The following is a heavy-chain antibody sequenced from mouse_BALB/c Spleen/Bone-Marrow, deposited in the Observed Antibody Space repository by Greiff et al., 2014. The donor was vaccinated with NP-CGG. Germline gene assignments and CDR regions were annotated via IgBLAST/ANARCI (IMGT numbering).Heavy chain of an antibody. CDR3: ARRTTTVVATDY. V-gene: IGHV1S81*02. Sequence: QVQLQQPGAELVKPGASVKLSCKASGYTFTSYWMHWVKQRPGQGLEWIGEISPSNGRTNYNEKFKSKATLTVDKSSSTAYMQLSSLTFEDSAVYYCARRTTTVVATDYWGQGTTLTVSS. CDR1: GYTFTSYW. D-gene: IGHD1-1*01. J-gene: IGHJ2*01. CDR2: ISPSNGRT.